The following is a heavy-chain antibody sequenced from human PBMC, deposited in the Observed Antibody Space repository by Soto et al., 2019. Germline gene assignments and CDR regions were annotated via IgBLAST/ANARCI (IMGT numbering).Heavy chain of an antibody. Sequence: EVQLLESGGGLVQPGGSQRLSCAASGFTFSNYAMSWVRQAPGKGLVWVSGISGSGGVTYYSDSVKGRFTISRDNLKNLLYLQMNSLRVEDTAVYYCAKDSDLAYKPQWFDPWGQGTLVTVSS. J-gene: IGHJ5*02. CDR2: ISGSGGVT. V-gene: IGHV3-23*01. CDR1: GFTFSNYA. D-gene: IGHD1-1*01. CDR3: AKDSDLAYKPQWFDP.